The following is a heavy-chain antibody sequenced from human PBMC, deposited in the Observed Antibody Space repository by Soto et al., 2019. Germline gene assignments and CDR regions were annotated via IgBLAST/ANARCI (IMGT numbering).Heavy chain of an antibody. CDR1: GFTFSDYY. Sequence: PGGSLRLSCAASGFTFSDYYMSWIRQAPGKGLEWVSYISSSGSTIYYADSVKGRFTISRDNAKNSLYLQMNSLRAEDTAVYYCTTRVVVVAAETDHWGQGTLVTVSS. J-gene: IGHJ4*02. CDR3: TTRVVVVAAETDH. V-gene: IGHV3-11*01. CDR2: ISSSGSTI. D-gene: IGHD2-15*01.